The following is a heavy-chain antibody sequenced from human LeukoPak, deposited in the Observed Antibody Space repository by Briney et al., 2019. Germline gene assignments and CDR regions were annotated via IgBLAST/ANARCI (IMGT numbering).Heavy chain of an antibody. D-gene: IGHD6-13*01. Sequence: GASVKVSCKXSGYTFTGYYMHWVRQAPGQGLEWMGRINPNSGGTNYAQKFQGRVTMTRDTSISTAYMELSRLRSDDTAVYYCANLGAAAGHDAFDIWGQGTMVTVSS. CDR1: GYTFTGYY. V-gene: IGHV1-2*06. J-gene: IGHJ3*02. CDR3: ANLGAAAGHDAFDI. CDR2: INPNSGGT.